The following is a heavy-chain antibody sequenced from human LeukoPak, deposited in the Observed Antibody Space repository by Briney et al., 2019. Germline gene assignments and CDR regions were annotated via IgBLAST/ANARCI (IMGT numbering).Heavy chain of an antibody. D-gene: IGHD6-13*01. CDR2: IYYSGST. J-gene: IGHJ3*02. Sequence: PSETLSLTCTVSGGSISSYYWSWIRQPPGKGLEWIGYIYYSGSTNYNPSLKSRVTISVDPSKNQFSLKLSSVTAADTAVYYCARADSSLDAFDIWGQGTEVTVSS. CDR3: ARADSSLDAFDI. V-gene: IGHV4-59*01. CDR1: GGSISSYY.